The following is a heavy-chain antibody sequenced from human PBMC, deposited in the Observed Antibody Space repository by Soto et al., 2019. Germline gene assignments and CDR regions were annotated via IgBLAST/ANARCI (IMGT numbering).Heavy chain of an antibody. D-gene: IGHD2-2*01. Sequence: ETLSLTCTVSGGSISSYYWSWIRQPPGKGLEWIGYIYYSGSTNYNPSLKSRVTISVDTSKNQFSLKLSSVTAADTAVYYCARVSYCSSTSCSRFDYWGQGTLVTVSS. CDR1: GGSISSYY. CDR2: IYYSGST. J-gene: IGHJ4*02. CDR3: ARVSYCSSTSCSRFDY. V-gene: IGHV4-59*01.